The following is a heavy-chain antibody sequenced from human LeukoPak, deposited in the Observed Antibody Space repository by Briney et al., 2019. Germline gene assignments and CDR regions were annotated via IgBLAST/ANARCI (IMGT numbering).Heavy chain of an antibody. D-gene: IGHD3-22*01. CDR1: GFTFDDYA. CDR3: AKSNYYDSSGYFDY. V-gene: IGHV3-9*03. CDR2: ISWNSGSI. Sequence: PGRSLRLSCAASGFTFDDYAMHWVRQAPGKGLEWVSGISWNSGSIGYADSVKGRFTISRDNAKNSLYLQMNSLRAEDMALYYCAKSNYYDSSGYFDYWGQGTLVTVSS. J-gene: IGHJ4*02.